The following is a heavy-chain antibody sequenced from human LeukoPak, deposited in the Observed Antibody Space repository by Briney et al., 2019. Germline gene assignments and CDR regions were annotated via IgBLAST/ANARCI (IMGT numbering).Heavy chain of an antibody. Sequence: GASVKVSCKASGYTFTGYYIHWIRQAPGHGLEWVGWINPSVGVTNFTQKFQGRVTLTRDTSITTVYMDLSSLRSDDTAVYYCARDFSRIFWSGFFSDWGQRTPVTVSS. CDR1: GYTFTGYY. D-gene: IGHD3-3*01. CDR2: INPSVGVT. CDR3: ARDFSRIFWSGFFSD. V-gene: IGHV1-2*02. J-gene: IGHJ1*01.